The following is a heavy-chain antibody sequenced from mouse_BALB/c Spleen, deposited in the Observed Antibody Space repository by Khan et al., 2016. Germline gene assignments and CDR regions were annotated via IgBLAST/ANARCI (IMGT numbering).Heavy chain of an antibody. CDR2: ISTYSGNT. CDR1: GYTFTDYA. CDR3: ARGPYYGYDVFDY. Sequence: QVQLQQPGPELVRPGVSVKISCKGSGYTFTDYAMHWVKQSHAKSLEWSGVISTYSGNTNYNQKFKGKATMTVDKSSSTPYMELARLTSEDPAIYDEARGPYYGYDVFDYWGQGTTLTVSS. D-gene: IGHD2-14*01. J-gene: IGHJ2*01. V-gene: IGHV1S137*01.